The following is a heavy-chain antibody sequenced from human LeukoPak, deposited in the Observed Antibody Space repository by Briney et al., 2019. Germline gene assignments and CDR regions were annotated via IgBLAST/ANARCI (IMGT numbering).Heavy chain of an antibody. Sequence: SETLSLTCTVSGYSISSGYYWGWIRQPPGKGLEWIGSMYYTGSTYYNPSLKTRVTISVDTSKNQFSLKLTSVTAADTAAYYCARVRAAAIPYYFDYWGQGTLVTVSS. V-gene: IGHV4-38-2*02. CDR2: MYYTGST. J-gene: IGHJ4*02. CDR1: GYSISSGYY. CDR3: ARVRAAAIPYYFDY. D-gene: IGHD6-13*01.